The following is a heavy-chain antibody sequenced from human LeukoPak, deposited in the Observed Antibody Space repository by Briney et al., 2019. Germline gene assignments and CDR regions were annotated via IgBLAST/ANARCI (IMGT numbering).Heavy chain of an antibody. Sequence: GGSLRLSCAASGFTFSSYGMHWVRQAPGKGLEWVAFIRYDGSNKYYADSVKGRFTISRDNSKNTLYLQMNSLRAEDTAVYYCAKEGCSSTSCYSLNHFDYWGQGTLVTVSS. CDR1: GFTFSSYG. D-gene: IGHD2-2*02. CDR3: AKEGCSSTSCYSLNHFDY. J-gene: IGHJ4*02. CDR2: IRYDGSNK. V-gene: IGHV3-30*02.